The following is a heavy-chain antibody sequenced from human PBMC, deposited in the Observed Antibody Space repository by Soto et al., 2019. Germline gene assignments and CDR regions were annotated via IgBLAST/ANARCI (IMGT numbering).Heavy chain of an antibody. J-gene: IGHJ4*02. Sequence: PSETLALTCAVSGASIRSNNRWSWVRQPPGKGLEWIGETFHSGSTNYNPSLKTRLTISVDKSKNQFSLNLSSVSAADTAVYYSARVYSGSYSDSWGRGTLVT. CDR3: ARVYSGSYSDS. CDR1: GASIRSNNR. CDR2: TFHSGST. D-gene: IGHD1-26*01. V-gene: IGHV4-4*02.